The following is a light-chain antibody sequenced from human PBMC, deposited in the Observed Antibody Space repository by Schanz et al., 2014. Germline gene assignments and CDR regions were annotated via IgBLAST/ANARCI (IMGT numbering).Light chain of an antibody. Sequence: QSVLTQPPSASGTPGQRVTISCSGSSSNIGSNYVYWYQQLPGTAPKLLIYRNNQRPSGVPDRFSGSKSGTSASLGITGLQTGDEADYYCGTWDSSLNDAVFGGGTKLTVL. J-gene: IGLJ3*02. CDR2: RNN. CDR3: GTWDSSLNDAV. V-gene: IGLV1-47*01. CDR1: SSNIGSNY.